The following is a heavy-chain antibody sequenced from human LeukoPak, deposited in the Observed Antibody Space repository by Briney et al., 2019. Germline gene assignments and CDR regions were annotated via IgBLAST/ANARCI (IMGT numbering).Heavy chain of an antibody. CDR3: ADIEYSSSWYRSKNAFDI. D-gene: IGHD6-13*01. Sequence: GSLRLSCAASGFTFSSYAMSWIRQPPGKGLEWIGSIYYSGSTYYNPSLKSRVTISVDTSKNQFSLKLSSVTAADTAVYYCADIEYSSSWYRSKNAFDIWGQGTMVTVSS. CDR2: IYYSGST. J-gene: IGHJ3*02. V-gene: IGHV4-39*01. CDR1: GFTFSSYA.